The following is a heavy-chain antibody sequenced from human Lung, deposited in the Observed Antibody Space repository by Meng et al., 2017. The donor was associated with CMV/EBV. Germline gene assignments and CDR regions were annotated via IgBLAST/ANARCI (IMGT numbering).Heavy chain of an antibody. D-gene: IGHD2-21*02. Sequence: GQLQGAGRGRVHLGGLLFPSGVVGGGSLSMRRWGRWVQQPPGKGVEWIGEIYHRGSTNYTPSLKSRVTISVDESKNQFSLRLSSVTAADTAVYYCARVGAYCGGDCYHPRWGQGTLVTVSS. V-gene: IGHV4-4*02. CDR2: IYHRGST. J-gene: IGHJ4*02. CDR1: GGSLSMRRW. CDR3: ARVGAYCGGDCYHPR.